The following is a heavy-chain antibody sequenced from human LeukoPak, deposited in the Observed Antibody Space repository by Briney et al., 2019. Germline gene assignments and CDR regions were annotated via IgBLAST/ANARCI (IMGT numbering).Heavy chain of an antibody. CDR3: ARGTYYYDSSYHNWFDP. J-gene: IGHJ5*02. Sequence: SETLSLTCAVSGGSISSGGYSWSWIRQPPGKGLEWIGYIYHSGSTYYNPSLKSRVTISVDRSMNQFSLKLSSVTAADTAVYYCARGTYYYDSSYHNWFDPWGQGTLVTVSS. D-gene: IGHD3-22*01. CDR2: IYHSGST. V-gene: IGHV4-30-2*01. CDR1: GGSISSGGYS.